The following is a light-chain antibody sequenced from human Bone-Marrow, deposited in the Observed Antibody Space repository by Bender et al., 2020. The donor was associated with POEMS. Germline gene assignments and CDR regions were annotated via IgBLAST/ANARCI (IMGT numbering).Light chain of an antibody. J-gene: IGLJ2*01. CDR2: SNN. CDR3: EAWDDSLTGPV. CDR1: SSNIGIYA. V-gene: IGLV1-36*01. Sequence: QSVLTQPPSVSAAPRQRVTISCFGSSSNIGIYAVNWYQQVPGKAPKLLIYSNNQRPSGVPDRFSGSKSGTSASLAISGLRSDDEADYYCEAWDDSLTGPVFGGGTKLTVL.